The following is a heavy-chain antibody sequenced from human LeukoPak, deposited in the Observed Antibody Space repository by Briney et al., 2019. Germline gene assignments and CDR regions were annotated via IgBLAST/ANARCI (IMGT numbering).Heavy chain of an antibody. J-gene: IGHJ4*02. CDR1: GFTFNTYW. V-gene: IGHV3-7*01. CDR3: ARDTLGSSGYYIY. CDR2: IKQDGSEK. Sequence: WGSLRLSCAASGFTFNTYWMSWVRQAPGKGLEWVANIKQDGSEKKYVDSVKGRFTISRDNAKNSVFLQMNSLRVEDTAVYYCARDTLGSSGYYIYWGQGTLVTVSS. D-gene: IGHD3-3*01.